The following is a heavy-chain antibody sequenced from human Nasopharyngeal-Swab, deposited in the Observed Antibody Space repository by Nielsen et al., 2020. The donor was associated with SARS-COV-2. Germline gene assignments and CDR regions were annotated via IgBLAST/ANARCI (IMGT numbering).Heavy chain of an antibody. D-gene: IGHD3-10*01. Sequence: SCEASGFTFNSYSMHWVRQAPGKGLEYVAAISGDGGGRYYGDSVRGRFTVSRDNSKNTLYLQMGSLSAEDMAVYYCAKAEKPAGAYYMDVWGKGTAVTVSS. J-gene: IGHJ6*03. CDR2: ISGDGGGR. CDR1: GFTFNSYS. CDR3: AKAEKPAGAYYMDV. V-gene: IGHV3-64*02.